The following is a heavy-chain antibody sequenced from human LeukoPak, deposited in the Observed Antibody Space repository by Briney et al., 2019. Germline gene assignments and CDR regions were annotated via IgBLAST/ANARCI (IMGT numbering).Heavy chain of an antibody. CDR3: ARAQGFKYYDSSGPDY. J-gene: IGHJ4*02. CDR1: GYTFTSYG. V-gene: IGHV1-18*01. Sequence: GASVKVSCKASGYTFTSYGISWVRQAPGQGLEWMGWISAYNGNTNYAQKLQGRVTMTTDTSTSTAYMELRSLRSDDTAVYYCARAQGFKYYDSSGPDYWGQGTLVTVSS. CDR2: ISAYNGNT. D-gene: IGHD3-22*01.